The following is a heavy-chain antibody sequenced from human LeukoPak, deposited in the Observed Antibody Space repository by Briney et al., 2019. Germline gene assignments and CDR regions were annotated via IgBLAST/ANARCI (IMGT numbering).Heavy chain of an antibody. D-gene: IGHD6-19*01. Sequence: SETLSLTCAVYGGSFSGYYWSWIRQPPGKGLEWIGEINHSGSTNYNPSLKSRVTISVDTSKNQFSLKLSSVTAADTAVYYCARLIAVAGTDYWGQGTLVTVSS. V-gene: IGHV4-34*01. J-gene: IGHJ4*02. CDR2: INHSGST. CDR3: ARLIAVAGTDY. CDR1: GGSFSGYY.